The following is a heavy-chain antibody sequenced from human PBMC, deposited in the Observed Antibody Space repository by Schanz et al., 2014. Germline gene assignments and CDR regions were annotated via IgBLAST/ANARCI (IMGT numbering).Heavy chain of an antibody. CDR1: GFTFSTYW. CDR2: IKQDESER. Sequence: EVQLVESGGGLVQPGGSLRLSCAASGFTFSTYWMSWVRQAPGKGLEWVANIKQDESERSYVDSVKGRFTISRDNAKTSLYLQMNSLRAEDTALYYCAKDMEGYCDTMTCPIPAFDIWGQGTMVTVAS. D-gene: IGHD2-15*01. J-gene: IGHJ3*02. CDR3: AKDMEGYCDTMTCPIPAFDI. V-gene: IGHV3-7*03.